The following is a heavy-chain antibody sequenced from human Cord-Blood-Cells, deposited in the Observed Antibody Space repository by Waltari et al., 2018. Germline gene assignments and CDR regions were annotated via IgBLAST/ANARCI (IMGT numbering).Heavy chain of an antibody. Sequence: EVQLLESGGGLVQPGGSLSLSCAASGFTFSSYDRSWVRQAPGKGLVWVSAISGSGGSTYYADSVKGRFTISRDNSKNTLYLQMNSLRAEYTAVYYCAKDLNWDLYWYFDLWGRGTLVTVSS. D-gene: IGHD1-1*01. J-gene: IGHJ2*01. CDR1: GFTFSSYD. CDR2: ISGSGGST. CDR3: AKDLNWDLYWYFDL. V-gene: IGHV3-23*01.